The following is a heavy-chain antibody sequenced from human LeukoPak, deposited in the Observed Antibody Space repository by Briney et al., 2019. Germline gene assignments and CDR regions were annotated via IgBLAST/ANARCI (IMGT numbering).Heavy chain of an antibody. V-gene: IGHV3-7*01. CDR2: IKQDGGEK. Sequence: PGGSLRLSCAASEFTFSSYWMSWVRQAPGKGLEWVANIKQDGGEKYYLDSVKGRFTVSRDNAKNSLYLQMNSLRAEDTAVYYCARDPYSSGWYKDAFDIWGQGTMVTVSS. D-gene: IGHD6-19*01. J-gene: IGHJ3*02. CDR1: EFTFSSYW. CDR3: ARDPYSSGWYKDAFDI.